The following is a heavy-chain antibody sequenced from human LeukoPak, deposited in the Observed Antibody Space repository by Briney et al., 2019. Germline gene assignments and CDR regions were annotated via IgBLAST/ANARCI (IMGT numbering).Heavy chain of an antibody. CDR1: GGSISSYY. Sequence: SETLSLTCTVSGGSISSYYWSWVRQPAGKGLEWIGRIYASGNTNYNPSLKGRVTMTVDTSKNQFSLNLGSVTAADTAVYYCARGGSPPGKVPRAESWFDPWGQGTLVTVSS. D-gene: IGHD2-2*01. CDR2: IYASGNT. V-gene: IGHV4-4*07. CDR3: ARGGSPPGKVPRAESWFDP. J-gene: IGHJ5*02.